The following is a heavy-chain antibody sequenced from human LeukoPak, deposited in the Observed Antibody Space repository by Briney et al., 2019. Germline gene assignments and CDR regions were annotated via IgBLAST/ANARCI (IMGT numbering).Heavy chain of an antibody. CDR1: GGSISSSSYY. Sequence: SETLSLTCTVSGGSISSSSYYWGWIRQPPGKGLEWIGSIYYSGSTYYNPSLKSRVTISVDTSKNQFSLKLSSVTAADTAVYYCARQYYDFWKPLHFDYWGQGALVTVSS. CDR3: ARQYYDFWKPLHFDY. D-gene: IGHD3-3*01. J-gene: IGHJ4*02. CDR2: IYYSGST. V-gene: IGHV4-39*01.